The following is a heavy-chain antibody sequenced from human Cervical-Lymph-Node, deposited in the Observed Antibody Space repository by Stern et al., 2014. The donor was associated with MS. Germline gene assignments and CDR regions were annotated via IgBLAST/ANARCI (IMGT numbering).Heavy chain of an antibody. CDR2: ICPGDSDT. V-gene: IGHV5-51*01. CDR3: ARQEGSRHYGLDV. CDR1: GYSFPAYW. D-gene: IGHD6-6*01. J-gene: IGHJ6*02. Sequence: EVQLEESGAAVKKSGESLKISCKGSGYSFPAYWIAWVRQMPGKGLEWMGVICPGDSDTRYSRSFQGQVTISADKSTRTAYLQWSSLKASDTAMYYCARQEGSRHYGLDVWGQGTTVTVSS.